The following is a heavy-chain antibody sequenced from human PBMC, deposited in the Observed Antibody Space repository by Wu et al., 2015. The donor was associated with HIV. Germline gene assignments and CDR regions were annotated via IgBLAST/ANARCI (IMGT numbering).Heavy chain of an antibody. J-gene: IGHJ4*02. CDR1: GYTFANYY. V-gene: IGHV1-2*02. Sequence: QVQSVQSGAEVKKPGASVKVSCGTSGYTFANYYIHWLRQAPGQGLEWMAWINPSGGSTIYSENFEGRVTVTRDTSMKTVYMELDSLTSGDTAVYYCARDATPVTTEFDYWGQGTLITVSS. CDR2: INPSGGST. D-gene: IGHD4-11*01. CDR3: ARDATPVTTEFDY.